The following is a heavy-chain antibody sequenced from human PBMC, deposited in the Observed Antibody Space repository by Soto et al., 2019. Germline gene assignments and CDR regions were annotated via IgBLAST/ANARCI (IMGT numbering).Heavy chain of an antibody. Sequence: QLQLQESGSGLVKPSQTLSLTCAVSGGSISSVFSWSWIRQSPGKGLECIGYIHHSGSTYYNPSLKCRVTISVYRSKTQFSLQLSSVTAADTAVYYCARARTVRKTNNWFDPWGQRTLVTVSS. D-gene: IGHD1-1*01. CDR1: GGSISSVFS. V-gene: IGHV4-30-2*06. CDR3: ARARTVRKTNNWFDP. CDR2: IHHSGST. J-gene: IGHJ5*02.